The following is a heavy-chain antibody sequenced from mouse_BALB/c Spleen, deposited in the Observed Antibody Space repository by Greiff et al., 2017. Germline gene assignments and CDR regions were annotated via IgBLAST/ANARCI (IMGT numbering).Heavy chain of an antibody. CDR1: GFTFSSYA. V-gene: IGHV5-9-3*01. D-gene: IGHD3-1*01. J-gene: IGHJ4*01. Sequence: EVKLMESGGGLVKPGGSLKLSCAASGFTFSSYAMSWVRQTPEKRLEWVATISSGGSYTYYPDSVKGRFTISRDNAKNTLYLQMSSLRSEDTAMYYCARPGLYYAMDYWGQGTSVTVSS. CDR3: ARPGLYYAMDY. CDR2: ISSGGSYT.